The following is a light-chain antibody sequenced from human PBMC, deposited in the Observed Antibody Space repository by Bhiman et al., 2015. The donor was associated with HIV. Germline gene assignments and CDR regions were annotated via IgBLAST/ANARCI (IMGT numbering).Light chain of an antibody. CDR1: SGDVGGYQY. V-gene: IGLV2-14*03. CDR3: SSYTSTSTYV. J-gene: IGLJ1*01. Sequence: QSALTQPASVSGSPGQSITISCTGTSGDVGGYQYVSWYQQKPGKAPKLLIYDVSNRPSGVSNRFSGSKSGNTASLTISGLQAEDEADYYCSSYTSTSTYVFGTGTKLTVL. CDR2: DVS.